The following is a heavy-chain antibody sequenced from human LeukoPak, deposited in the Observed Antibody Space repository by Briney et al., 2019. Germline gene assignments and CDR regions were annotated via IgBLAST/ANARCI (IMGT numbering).Heavy chain of an antibody. CDR1: GFTFSSYG. CDR2: ISGSGGST. D-gene: IGHD3-10*01. J-gene: IGHJ4*01. V-gene: IGHV3-23*01. Sequence: GGSLRLSCAASGFTFSSYGMSWVRQAPGKGLEWVSAISGSGGSTYYADSVKGRFTISRDNSKNTLYLQMNSLRAEDTAVYYCAGSFGDVKMFWGQGTLVTVSS. CDR3: AGSFGDVKMF.